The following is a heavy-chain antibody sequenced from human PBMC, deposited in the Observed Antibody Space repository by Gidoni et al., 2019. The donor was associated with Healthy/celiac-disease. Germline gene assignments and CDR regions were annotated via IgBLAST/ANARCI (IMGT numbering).Heavy chain of an antibody. CDR3: ARDLYDFWSGYELNYYYYYGMDV. V-gene: IGHV3-33*01. CDR2: IWYDGSNQ. J-gene: IGHJ6*02. D-gene: IGHD3-3*01. CDR1: GFTFSSYG. Sequence: GFTFSSYGMHWVRQAPGKGLEWVAVIWYDGSNQYYADSVKGRFTISRDNSKNTLYLQMNSLRAEDTAVYYCARDLYDFWSGYELNYYYYYGMDVWGQGTTVTVSS.